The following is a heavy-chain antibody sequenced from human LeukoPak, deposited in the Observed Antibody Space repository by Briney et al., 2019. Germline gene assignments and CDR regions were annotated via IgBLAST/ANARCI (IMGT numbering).Heavy chain of an antibody. CDR3: ARDGDYDRSYRSGFDY. Sequence: GGSLRLSCAASGFTFSSYSMNWVRQAPGKGLEWVSHIGRGITYADSVKGRFTISRDNAKNSLYLQMDSLRAEDTALYFCARDGDYDRSYRSGFDYWGQGTLVTVSS. CDR1: GFTFSSYS. CDR2: IGRGIT. J-gene: IGHJ4*02. D-gene: IGHD3-10*02. V-gene: IGHV3-48*04.